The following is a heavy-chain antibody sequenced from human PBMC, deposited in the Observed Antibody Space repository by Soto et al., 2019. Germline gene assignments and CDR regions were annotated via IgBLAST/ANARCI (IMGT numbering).Heavy chain of an antibody. CDR1: GFSFSTYS. Sequence: EVQLVESGGGLVQPGGSLRLSCAASGFSFSTYSMNWVRQAPGKGLEWVSYISSRSYTIYYVDSVKGRFIISRDNAKNSLYLQMNSLRDEDTAVYYCARGGSSSDNGMDVWGQGTTVTVSS. V-gene: IGHV3-48*02. CDR3: ARGGSSSDNGMDV. J-gene: IGHJ6*02. CDR2: ISSRSYTI. D-gene: IGHD6-6*01.